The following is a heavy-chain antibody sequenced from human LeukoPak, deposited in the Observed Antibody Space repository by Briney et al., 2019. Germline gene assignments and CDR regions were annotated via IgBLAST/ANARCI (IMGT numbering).Heavy chain of an antibody. J-gene: IGHJ4*02. CDR2: IWYGGSNK. D-gene: IGHD6-13*01. CDR3: ARRDSSSWYYFDY. Sequence: GGSLRLSCAASGFTFSSYGMHWVRQAPGKGLEWVAVIWYGGSNKYYADSVKGRFTISRDNSKNTLYLQMNSLRAEDTAVYYCARRDSSSWYYFDYWGQGTLVTVSS. V-gene: IGHV3-33*01. CDR1: GFTFSSYG.